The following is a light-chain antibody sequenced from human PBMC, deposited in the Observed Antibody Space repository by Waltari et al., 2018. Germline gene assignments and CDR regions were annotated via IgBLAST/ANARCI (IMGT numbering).Light chain of an antibody. V-gene: IGKV1-9*01. CDR1: QGISSY. CDR3: QQLKSYPIT. J-gene: IGKJ5*01. Sequence: DIQLTQSPSLLAASVGDRVTITCRASQGISSYLGWYQQKSGKAPKLLIYAASTLQSGVPSRFSGSVSGTEFTLTLSSLQPEDVATYYCQQLKSYPITFGQGTRLEI. CDR2: AAS.